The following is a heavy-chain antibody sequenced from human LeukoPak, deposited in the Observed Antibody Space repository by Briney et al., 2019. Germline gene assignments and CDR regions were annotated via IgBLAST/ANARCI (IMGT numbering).Heavy chain of an antibody. J-gene: IGHJ6*02. V-gene: IGHV1-69*04. CDR1: GGTFSSYA. CDR2: IIPILGIA. Sequence: GASVKVSCKASGGTFSSYAISWARQAPGQGLEWMGRIIPILGIANHAPKFQGRVTITADKSTSTAYMELSSLRSEDTAVYSCARSGYCSGGSCPPRDGMDVWGQGTTVTVSS. D-gene: IGHD2-15*01. CDR3: ARSGYCSGGSCPPRDGMDV.